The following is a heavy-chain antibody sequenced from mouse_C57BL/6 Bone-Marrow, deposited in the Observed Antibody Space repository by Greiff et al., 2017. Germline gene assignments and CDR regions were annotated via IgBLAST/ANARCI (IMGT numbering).Heavy chain of an antibody. CDR1: GFTFTDYY. CDR2: IRNKANGYTT. V-gene: IGHV7-3*01. CDR3: ARYAGGEFAY. J-gene: IGHJ3*01. Sequence: EVKLVESGGGLVQPGGSLSLSCAASGFTFTDYYMSWVRQPPGKALEWLGFIRNKANGYTTEYSASVQGRFTISRDNSQSILYLQMNALRAEDSATYYCARYAGGEFAYWGQGTLVTVSA.